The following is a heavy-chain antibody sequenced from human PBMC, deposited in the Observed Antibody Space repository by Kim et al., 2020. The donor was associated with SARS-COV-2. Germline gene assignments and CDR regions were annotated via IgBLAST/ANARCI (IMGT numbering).Heavy chain of an antibody. CDR1: GGTFSRYA. CDR3: AREVGSSPVYDYHGMDV. J-gene: IGHJ6*02. V-gene: IGHV1-69*04. CDR2: IIPILGIP. D-gene: IGHD6-13*01. Sequence: SVKVSCKASGGTFSRYAISWVRQAPGQGLEWMGRIIPILGIPNYAQKFQGRVTITADKSTSTAYMELSSLRSEDTAVYYCAREVGSSPVYDYHGMDVWGQGTTVTVSS.